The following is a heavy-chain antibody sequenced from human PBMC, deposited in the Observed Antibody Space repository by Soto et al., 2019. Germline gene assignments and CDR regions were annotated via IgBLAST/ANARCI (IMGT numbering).Heavy chain of an antibody. Sequence: SGPTLVNPTQTLTLTCTFSGFSLSTTGVVVGWIRQPPGQAPEWLALIYWDDDKRYSPSLKSRLTITKDTSKNQVVLTMTNMETADTGTYYWRQRHPCLLYYFDYWGQVNPVTVSS. CDR1: GFSLSTTGVV. CDR2: IYWDDDK. CDR3: RQRHPCLLYYFDY. D-gene: IGHD2-15*01. J-gene: IGHJ4*02. V-gene: IGHV2-5*02.